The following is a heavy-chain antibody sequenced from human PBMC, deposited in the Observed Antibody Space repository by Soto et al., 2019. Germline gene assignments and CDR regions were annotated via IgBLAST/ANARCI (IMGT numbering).Heavy chain of an antibody. CDR3: ARVSGSYYYGMDV. J-gene: IGHJ6*02. CDR2: IYHSGST. CDR1: GGFISTGTC. V-gene: IGHV4-4*02. Sequence: SETLSLPYAVSGGFISTGTCLVWGRQPPGKGLEWIGEIYHSGSTNYNPSLKSRVTISVDKSKNQFSLKLSSVTAADTAVYYCARVSGSYYYGMDVWGQGTTVTVS. D-gene: IGHD1-26*01.